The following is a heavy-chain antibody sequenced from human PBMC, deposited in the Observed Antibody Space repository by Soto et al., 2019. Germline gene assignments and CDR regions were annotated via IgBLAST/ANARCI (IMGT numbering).Heavy chain of an antibody. J-gene: IGHJ4*02. V-gene: IGHV1-18*01. D-gene: IGHD2-2*02. CDR3: ARGGQYRYLDY. CDR1: GYTFTLFG. CDR2: ISPYNGDT. Sequence: QVQLVQSGAEVKKPGASVKVSCTTSGYTFTLFGITWVRQAPGQGLEWMGWISPYNGDTKYAEKLEGRVTLTTETPTDTGYMELTSLTSDASADVCCARGGQYRYLDYWGQGTLVPFS.